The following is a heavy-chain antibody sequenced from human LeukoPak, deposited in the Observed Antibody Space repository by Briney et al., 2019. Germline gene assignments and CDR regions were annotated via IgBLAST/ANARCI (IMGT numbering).Heavy chain of an antibody. J-gene: IGHJ4*02. D-gene: IGHD3-22*01. CDR3: ASGDYYDSNGYYYLFDS. Sequence: SETLSLTRSVSGGFITSSSYYWGWIRQPPGKGLEWIGSIYYSGSTYYSPSLKSRLTISVDTSKNHFSLKLSSVTAADTAVYYCASGDYYDSNGYYYLFDSWGQGTLVTVSS. CDR2: IYYSGST. V-gene: IGHV4-39*02. CDR1: GGFITSSSYY.